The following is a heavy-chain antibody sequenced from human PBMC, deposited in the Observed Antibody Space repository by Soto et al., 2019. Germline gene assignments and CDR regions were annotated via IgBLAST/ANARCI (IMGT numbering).Heavy chain of an antibody. CDR2: IKQDGSEK. Sequence: GGSLRLSCAASGFTFSSYWMSWVRQAPGKGLEWVANIKQDGSEKYYVDSVKGRFTISRDNAKNSLYLQMNSLRAEDTAVYYCARDNSGWALRGRFQHWGQGTLVT. D-gene: IGHD6-19*01. CDR1: GFTFSSYW. J-gene: IGHJ1*01. CDR3: ARDNSGWALRGRFQH. V-gene: IGHV3-7*01.